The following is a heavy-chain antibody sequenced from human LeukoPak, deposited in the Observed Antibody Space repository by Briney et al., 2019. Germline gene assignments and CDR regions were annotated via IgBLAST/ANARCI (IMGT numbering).Heavy chain of an antibody. CDR1: GFTFSSYW. CDR3: ATAHYYDSSGYHRY. Sequence: GGSLRLSCAASGFTFSSYWMSWVRQAPGKGLEWVANIKQDGSEKYYVDSVKGRFTISRDNAKNSLYLQMNSLRAEDTAVYYCATAHYYDSSGYHRYWGQGTLVTVSS. V-gene: IGHV3-7*01. J-gene: IGHJ4*02. CDR2: IKQDGSEK. D-gene: IGHD3-22*01.